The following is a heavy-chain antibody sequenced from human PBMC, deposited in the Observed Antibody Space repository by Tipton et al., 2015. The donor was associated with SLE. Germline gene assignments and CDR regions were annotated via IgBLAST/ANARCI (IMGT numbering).Heavy chain of an antibody. V-gene: IGHV3-48*03. CDR1: GFTFSNYE. CDR2: ISDGGRHM. D-gene: IGHD3-10*02. CDR3: VKDMLGTGFYFDS. J-gene: IGHJ4*02. Sequence: GSLRLSCAASGFTFSNYEMHWVRQAPGKGLQWVSYISDGGRHMLYADSVKGRFTISRDSVKSSLYLQMNSLRPEDTALYYCVKDMLGTGFYFDSWGQGALVTVSS.